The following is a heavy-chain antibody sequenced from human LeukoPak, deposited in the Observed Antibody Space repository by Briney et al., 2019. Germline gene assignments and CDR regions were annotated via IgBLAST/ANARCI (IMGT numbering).Heavy chain of an antibody. CDR2: TYYSGST. D-gene: IGHD3-16*01. CDR3: VRGSTLRHYLY. CDR1: GGSVSSSGYS. V-gene: IGHV4-61*08. J-gene: IGHJ4*02. Sequence: SETLSLTCTVSGGSVSSSGYSWTWIRQPPGKTLEWIGYTYYSGSTNYNPSLKSRVTLSVDTSKNQFSLNLSSVTAADTAVYYCVRGSTLRHYLYWGQGTMVTVSS.